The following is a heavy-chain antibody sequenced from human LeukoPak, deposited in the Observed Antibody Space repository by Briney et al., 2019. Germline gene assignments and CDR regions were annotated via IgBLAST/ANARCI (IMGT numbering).Heavy chain of an antibody. V-gene: IGHV3-15*01. CDR2: SKSKTDGGTT. J-gene: IGHJ4*02. Sequence: GGSLRLSCAASGFTFSTYWVTWVRQAPGKGLEWVGRSKSKTDGGTTDYGAPVKGRFSISRDDSRSTLYLQMNSLKTEDTAVYYCATDGYCSGGSCYSYDNWGQGTLVTVSS. CDR3: ATDGYCSGGSCYSYDN. CDR1: GFTFSTYW. D-gene: IGHD2-15*01.